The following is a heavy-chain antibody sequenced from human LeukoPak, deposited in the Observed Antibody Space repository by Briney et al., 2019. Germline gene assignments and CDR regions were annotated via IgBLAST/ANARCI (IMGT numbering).Heavy chain of an antibody. D-gene: IGHD1-26*01. CDR2: IYYSGST. V-gene: IGHV4-59*01. J-gene: IGHJ4*02. CDR3: ASLVGGGSPFDY. Sequence: PSETLSLTCTVSGGSISSYYWSWIRQPPGKGLEWIGYIYYSGSTNYNPSLKSRVTISVDTSKNQFSLKLSSVTAADTAVYYCASLVGGGSPFDYWGQGTLVTVSS. CDR1: GGSISSYY.